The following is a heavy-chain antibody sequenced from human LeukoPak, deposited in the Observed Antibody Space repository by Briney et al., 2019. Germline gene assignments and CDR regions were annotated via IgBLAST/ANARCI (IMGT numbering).Heavy chain of an antibody. CDR2: ITGSGGST. CDR3: AKGSGGSRPYYFDY. Sequence: SGGSLRLSCAASGFTFSSYAMTWVRQAPGKGLEWVSAITGSGGSTYHADSVKGRFTISRDNSKNTLYLQMDSLGAEDTAVYYCAKGSGGSRPYYFDYWGQGTLVTVSS. D-gene: IGHD2-15*01. CDR1: GFTFSSYA. V-gene: IGHV3-23*01. J-gene: IGHJ4*02.